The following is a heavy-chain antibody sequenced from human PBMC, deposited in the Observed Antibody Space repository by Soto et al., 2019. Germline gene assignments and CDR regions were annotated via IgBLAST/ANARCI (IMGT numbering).Heavy chain of an antibody. CDR1: WYTFNSHE. D-gene: IGHD3-16*01. V-gene: IGHV3-48*03. CDR3: ARGGVH. J-gene: IGHJ4*02. Sequence: PGGSLRLSCVSSWYTFNSHEMNWVRQAPGKGLEWISSISGSGTTNYAESVKGRFTISRDNAHKSLFLEMKDLRVEDTAVYYCARGGVHWGQGTLVTVSS. CDR2: ISGSGTT.